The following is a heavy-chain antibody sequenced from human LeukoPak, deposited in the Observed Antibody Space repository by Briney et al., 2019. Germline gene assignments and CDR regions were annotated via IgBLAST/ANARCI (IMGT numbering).Heavy chain of an antibody. D-gene: IGHD3-9*01. CDR1: GFPSGDYA. Sequence: GESLKISCTASGFPSGDYAMSWFRQAPGKGLEWVGFIRIEDYGGTTEYAASVKGRFTISRDDSKSIAYLQMNSLKTEDSAVYYCTSITPTYYDILTGYSGYWGQGTLVTVSS. CDR3: TSITPTYYDILTGYSGY. V-gene: IGHV3-49*03. CDR2: IRIEDYGGTT. J-gene: IGHJ4*02.